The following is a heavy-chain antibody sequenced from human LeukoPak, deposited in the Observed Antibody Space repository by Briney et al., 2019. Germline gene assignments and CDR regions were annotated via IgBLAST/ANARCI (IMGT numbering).Heavy chain of an antibody. CDR1: GFTFSSYA. CDR2: ISDSGVNT. Sequence: PGGSLRLSCAVSGFTFSSYAMSWVRQAPGKGLEWVSAISDSGVNTYYADSVMGRFTISRDNSKNTLYLQVNSLRAEDTAMYYCGKGLNHDYSGVGDSWGQGTLVTVSS. V-gene: IGHV3-23*01. CDR3: GKGLNHDYSGVGDS. J-gene: IGHJ4*02. D-gene: IGHD5-12*01.